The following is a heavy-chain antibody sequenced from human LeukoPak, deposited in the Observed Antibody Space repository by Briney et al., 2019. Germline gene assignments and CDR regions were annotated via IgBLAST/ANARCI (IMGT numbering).Heavy chain of an antibody. CDR1: GGSISSYY. V-gene: IGHV4-59*01. Sequence: SETLSLTCTVSGGSISSYYWSWIRQPPGKGLEWIGYIYYSGSTNYNPSLKSRVTISVDTSKNQFSLKPSSVTAADTAVYYCARCLYSSGWETGAFDIWGQGTMVTVSS. CDR3: ARCLYSSGWETGAFDI. J-gene: IGHJ3*02. D-gene: IGHD6-19*01. CDR2: IYYSGST.